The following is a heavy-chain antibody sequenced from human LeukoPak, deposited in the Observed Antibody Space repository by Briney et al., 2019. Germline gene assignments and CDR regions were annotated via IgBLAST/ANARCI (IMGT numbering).Heavy chain of an antibody. Sequence: ASVKVSCKASGYTFTGYYMHWVRQAPGQGLEWMGWINPNSGGTNYAQKFQGRVTMTRDTSISTAYMELSRLRSDDTAVYYCARVEDNWNYIDYWGQGTLVTVSS. CDR1: GYTFTGYY. J-gene: IGHJ4*02. D-gene: IGHD1-20*01. CDR3: ARVEDNWNYIDY. CDR2: INPNSGGT. V-gene: IGHV1-2*02.